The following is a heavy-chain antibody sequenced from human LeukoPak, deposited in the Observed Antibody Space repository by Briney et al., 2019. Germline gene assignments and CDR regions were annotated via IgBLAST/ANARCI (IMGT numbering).Heavy chain of an antibody. CDR2: IYHSGST. D-gene: IGHD2-2*02. Sequence: SETLSLTCAVSGYSISSGYYWGWIRQPPGKGLEWIGTIYHSGSTYYNPSLKSRVTISVDTSKNQFSLKLRSMTAADTAVYYCAVGYCSSTSCYREYFQHWGQGTLVTVSS. CDR1: GYSISSGYY. V-gene: IGHV4-38-2*01. CDR3: AVGYCSSTSCYREYFQH. J-gene: IGHJ1*01.